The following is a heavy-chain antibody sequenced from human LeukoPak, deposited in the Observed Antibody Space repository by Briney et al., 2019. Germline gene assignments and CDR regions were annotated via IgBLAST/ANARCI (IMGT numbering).Heavy chain of an antibody. J-gene: IGHJ3*02. D-gene: IGHD6-13*01. CDR2: IYSGGST. Sequence: GGSLRLSCAASGFTVSSNYMSWVRQAPGKGLEWVSVIYSGGSTYYADSVKGRFTISRDNSKNTLYLQMNSLRAEDTAVYYCASMYSSSWYALREAFDIWGQGTMVTVSS. CDR3: ASMYSSSWYALREAFDI. CDR1: GFTVSSNY. V-gene: IGHV3-66*02.